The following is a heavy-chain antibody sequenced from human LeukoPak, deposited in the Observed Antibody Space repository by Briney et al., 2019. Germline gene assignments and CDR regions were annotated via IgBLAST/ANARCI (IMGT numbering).Heavy chain of an antibody. V-gene: IGHV4-34*01. J-gene: IGHJ6*03. CDR1: GGSFSGYY. CDR3: AKDATPALGTVYMDV. CDR2: INHSGST. Sequence: PSETLSLTCAVYGGSFSGYYWSWIRQPPGKGLEWIGEINHSGSTNYNPSLKSRVTISVDTSKNQFSLKLSSVTAADTAVYYCAKDATPALGTVYMDVWGKGTTVTISS. D-gene: IGHD6-13*01.